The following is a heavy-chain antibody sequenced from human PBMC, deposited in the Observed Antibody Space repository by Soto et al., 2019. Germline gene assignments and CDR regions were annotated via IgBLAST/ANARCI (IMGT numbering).Heavy chain of an antibody. Sequence: PVKVSCKASGGTFSSPAISWVRQAPGQGLEWMGGIIPIFGTANYAQKFQGRVTITADESTSTAYMELSSLRSEDTAVYYCWRYYGSGYFDFWGRGTLVTVSS. V-gene: IGHV1-69*13. J-gene: IGHJ4*02. CDR3: WRYYGSGYFDF. CDR2: IIPIFGTA. D-gene: IGHD3-10*01. CDR1: GGTFSSPA.